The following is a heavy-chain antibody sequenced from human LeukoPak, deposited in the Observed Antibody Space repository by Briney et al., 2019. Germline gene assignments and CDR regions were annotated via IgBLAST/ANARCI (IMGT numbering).Heavy chain of an antibody. CDR2: IYYSGST. J-gene: IGHJ4*02. V-gene: IGHV4-39*01. CDR1: GGSISSSSWY. D-gene: IGHD3-22*01. CDR3: AKESSSGYYYPFDY. Sequence: PSETLSLTCTVSGGSISSSSWYWGWIRQPPGKGLEWIGSIYYSGSTYYNTSLKSRVTISVDTSKNQFSLKLSSVTAADTAVYYCAKESSSGYYYPFDYWGQGTLVSFSS.